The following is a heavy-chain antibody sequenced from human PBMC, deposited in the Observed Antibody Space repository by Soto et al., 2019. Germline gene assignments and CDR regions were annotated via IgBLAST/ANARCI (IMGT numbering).Heavy chain of an antibody. CDR1: NGSISSRSSY. CDR2: IYYIGNT. J-gene: IGHJ4*02. Sequence: QLQLQESGSGLVKPSETLSLTCIVSNGSISSRSSYWGWIRQTPGKGLEWIGSIYYIGNTYDNPSLKSRVPTSIDTSKTQFSLKMNSVTAADTAVYFCGGQDYGAKGYYFENWGQGALVTVSS. V-gene: IGHV4-39*01. CDR3: GGQDYGAKGYYFEN. D-gene: IGHD4-17*01.